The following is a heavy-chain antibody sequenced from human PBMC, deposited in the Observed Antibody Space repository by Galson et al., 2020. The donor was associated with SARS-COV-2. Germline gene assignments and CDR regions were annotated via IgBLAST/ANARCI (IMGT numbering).Heavy chain of an antibody. CDR2: ITFRGST. J-gene: IGHJ4*02. V-gene: IGHV4-39*01. D-gene: IGHD3-22*01. CDR3: ARRDSSGYYQHLYYLDY. CDR1: GGPIISSSHY. Sequence: SETLSLTCSPSGGPIISSSHYWVWIRQPPGKGLAWVGTITFRGSTFSNPSLNGRVTMFVDTSKNKFSMKRTSVTAADTAVYFCARRDSSGYYQHLYYLDYWGQGALGTVSS.